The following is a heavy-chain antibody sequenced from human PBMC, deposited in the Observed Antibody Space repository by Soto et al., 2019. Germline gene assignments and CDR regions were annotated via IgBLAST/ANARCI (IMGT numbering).Heavy chain of an antibody. CDR2: ISSSSTGM. D-gene: IGHD2-2*01. CDR3: TRAGRGAVVAGDLGYFYYGMDV. CDR1: GFTFSSYS. Sequence: GGSLRLSCAASGFTFSSYSMKWVRQAPGKGLEWVSHISSSSTGMYYADSVRGRFIVSRDNAKNSLYLQMNNLRDEDTAVYYCTRAGRGAVVAGDLGYFYYGMDVWGQGTMVTVSS. J-gene: IGHJ6*02. V-gene: IGHV3-48*02.